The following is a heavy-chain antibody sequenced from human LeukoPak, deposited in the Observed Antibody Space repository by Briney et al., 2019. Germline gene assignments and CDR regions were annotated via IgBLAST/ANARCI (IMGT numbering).Heavy chain of an antibody. CDR2: ISWNSGNI. D-gene: IGHD3-10*01. CDR3: AKGSEVLLWFGVYFDY. V-gene: IGHV3-9*03. J-gene: IGHJ4*02. CDR1: GFTFDDYA. Sequence: GGSLRLSCAASGFTFDDYAMHWVRQAPGKGLEWVSSISWNSGNIVYADSVKGRFTIPRDNAKNSLYLQMNSLRAEDMALYYCAKGSEVLLWFGVYFDYWGQGTLVTVSS.